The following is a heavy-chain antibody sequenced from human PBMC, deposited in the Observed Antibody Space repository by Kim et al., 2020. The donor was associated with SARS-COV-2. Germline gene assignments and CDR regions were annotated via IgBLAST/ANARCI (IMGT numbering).Heavy chain of an antibody. J-gene: IGHJ4*02. CDR2: IYRGGST. CDR3: ARVNDVSEYFDY. Sequence: GGSLRLSCAASGFTVSSNYMIWVRQAPGKGLEWISVIYRGGSTYYADSVKGRFTISRGDSKNTVYLQMNSLRAQDTAVYYCARVNDVSEYFDYWGQGTLVTVSS. V-gene: IGHV3-53*01. D-gene: IGHD1-1*01. CDR1: GFTVSSNY.